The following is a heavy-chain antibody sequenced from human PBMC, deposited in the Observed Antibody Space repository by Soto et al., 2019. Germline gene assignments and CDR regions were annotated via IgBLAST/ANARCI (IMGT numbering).Heavy chain of an antibody. D-gene: IGHD4-17*01. CDR2: ISYDGDRK. CDR1: GFTFTSYG. Sequence: QVQLVESGGGVVQPATSLRLSCAASGFTFTSYGMHWVRQAPGKGLEWVAVISYDGDRKDYVDSVKGRSTISRDNSMNTVDLQMNSLRPEDAAVYYCAKGWTTVTTASACDVWGQGTKVIVSS. J-gene: IGHJ3*01. V-gene: IGHV3-30*18. CDR3: AKGWTTVTTASACDV.